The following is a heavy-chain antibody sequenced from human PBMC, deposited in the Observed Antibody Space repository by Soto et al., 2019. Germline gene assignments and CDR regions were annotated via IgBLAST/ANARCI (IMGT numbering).Heavy chain of an antibody. CDR2: FSGYNGNT. CDR3: AREGPAPYYYYGMDV. CDR1: GYSFTTYG. V-gene: IGHV1-18*01. Sequence: QVQLVQSRGEVKKPGASVKVSCKTSGYSFTTYGISWVRQAPGQGLEWMGWFSGYNGNTNYAQKLKGRLTMTTDTSTSTAYMELRSLTSDDTAVYYCAREGPAPYYYYGMDVWGQGSTVTVSS. J-gene: IGHJ6*02.